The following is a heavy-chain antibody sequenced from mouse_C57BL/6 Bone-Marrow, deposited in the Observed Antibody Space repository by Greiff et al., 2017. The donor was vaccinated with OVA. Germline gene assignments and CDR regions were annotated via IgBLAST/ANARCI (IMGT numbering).Heavy chain of an antibody. D-gene: IGHD1-1*01. Sequence: VQLQQSGAELVRPGASVKLSCKASGYTFTDYYINWVKQRPGQGLEWIARIYPGSGNTYYNEKFKGKATLTAEKSSSTAYMQLSSLTSEDSAVYFCATYGSSSHYWYFDVWGTGTTVTVSS. CDR1: GYTFTDYY. CDR3: ATYGSSSHYWYFDV. J-gene: IGHJ1*03. CDR2: IYPGSGNT. V-gene: IGHV1-76*01.